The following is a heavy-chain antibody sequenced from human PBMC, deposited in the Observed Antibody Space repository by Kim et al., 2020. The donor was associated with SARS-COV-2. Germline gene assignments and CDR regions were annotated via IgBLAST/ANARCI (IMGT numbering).Heavy chain of an antibody. D-gene: IGHD2-2*01. CDR2: INPNSGGT. Sequence: ASVKVSCKASGYTFTGYYMHWVRQAPGQGLEWMGWINPNSGGTNYAQKFQGRVTMTRDTSISTAYMELSRLRSDDTAVYYCARDPLLPAEVEYYGMDVWGQGTTVTVSS. V-gene: IGHV1-2*02. CDR3: ARDPLLPAEVEYYGMDV. CDR1: GYTFTGYY. J-gene: IGHJ6*02.